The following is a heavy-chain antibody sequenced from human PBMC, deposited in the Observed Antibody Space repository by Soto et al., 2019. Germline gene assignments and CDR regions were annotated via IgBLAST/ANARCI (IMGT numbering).Heavy chain of an antibody. J-gene: IGHJ4*02. CDR1: GGSISSYY. CDR2: IYTSGST. Sequence: SETLSLTCTVSGGSISSYYWSWIRQPAGKGLEWIGSIYTSGSTNYNPSLKSRVTMSVDTSKNQFSLKLSSVTAADTAVYYCAREFSKYGYFDYWGQGTLVTVSS. V-gene: IGHV4-4*07. D-gene: IGHD3-10*01. CDR3: AREFSKYGYFDY.